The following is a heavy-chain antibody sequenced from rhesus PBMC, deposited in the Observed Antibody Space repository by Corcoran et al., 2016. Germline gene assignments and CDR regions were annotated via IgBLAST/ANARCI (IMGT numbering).Heavy chain of an antibody. J-gene: IGHJ5-1*01. Sequence: QVKLQQWGEGLVKPSETLSLTCAVYGGSISGYYWSWIRQPQGKGREWIGNIEGNHASTNHNPSLKNRVTISKDTSKNQFSLELSSVTAADTAVYYCARDWGGPITRFDVWGPGVLVTVSS. V-gene: IGHV4-73*01. D-gene: IGHD4-11*01. CDR1: GGSISGYY. CDR3: ARDWGGPITRFDV. CDR2: IEGNHAST.